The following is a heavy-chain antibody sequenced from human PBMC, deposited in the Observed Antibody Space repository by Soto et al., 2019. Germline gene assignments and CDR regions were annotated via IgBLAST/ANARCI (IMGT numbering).Heavy chain of an antibody. Sequence: PSETLSLTCTVAGGSISGGGYYWSWIRQHPGKGLEWIGYIYYSGSTYYNPSLKSRVTISVDTSKNQFSLKLSSVTAADTAVYYCASVLRAVAGHQVAEYFQHWGQGTLVTVSS. V-gene: IGHV4-31*03. CDR2: IYYSGST. D-gene: IGHD6-19*01. CDR1: GGSISGGGYY. J-gene: IGHJ1*01. CDR3: ASVLRAVAGHQVAEYFQH.